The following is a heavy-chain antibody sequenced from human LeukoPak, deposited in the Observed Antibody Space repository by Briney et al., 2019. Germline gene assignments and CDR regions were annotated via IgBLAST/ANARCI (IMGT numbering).Heavy chain of an antibody. CDR2: ISYDGSNK. Sequence: GRSLRLSCAASGFTFSSYAMHWVRQAPGKGLEWVAVISYDGSNKYYADSVKGRFTISRDNSKNTLYLQMNSLRAEDTAVYYCARDREQQLGPFDYWGQGTLVTVPS. CDR1: GFTFSSYA. V-gene: IGHV3-30*04. CDR3: ARDREQQLGPFDY. D-gene: IGHD6-13*01. J-gene: IGHJ4*02.